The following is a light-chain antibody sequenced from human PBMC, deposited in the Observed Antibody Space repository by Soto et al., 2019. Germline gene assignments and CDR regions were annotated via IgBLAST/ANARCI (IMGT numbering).Light chain of an antibody. CDR1: QTVGSN. CDR2: GAS. CDR3: RQYNNWPPVT. V-gene: IGKV3-15*01. J-gene: IGKJ4*01. Sequence: EMVMTQSPATLSVSPGERATLSCRASQTVGSNLAWYQQKPGQAPRLPIYGASTRVTGIPARFSGSGSGTEFTLTISSLQTEDFAVYYCRQYNNWPPVTFGGGTKVDIK.